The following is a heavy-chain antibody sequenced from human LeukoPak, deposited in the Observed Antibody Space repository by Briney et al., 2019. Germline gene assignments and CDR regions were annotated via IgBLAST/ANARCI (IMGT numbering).Heavy chain of an antibody. CDR3: ARLRYSNYGDIDY. D-gene: IGHD4-11*01. CDR1: GGSISSGGYY. CDR2: IYYSGST. V-gene: IGHV4-31*03. J-gene: IGHJ4*02. Sequence: SETLSLTCTVSGGSISSGGYYWSWIRQHPGKGLEWIGYIYYSGSTYYNPSLKSRVTISVDTSKNQFSLKLSSVTAADTAVYYCARLRYSNYGDIDYWGQGTLVTVSS.